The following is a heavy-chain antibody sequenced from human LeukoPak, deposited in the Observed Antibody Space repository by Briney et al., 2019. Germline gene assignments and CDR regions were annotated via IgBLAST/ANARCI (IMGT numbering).Heavy chain of an antibody. CDR1: GYTLSDLS. V-gene: IGHV1-24*01. CDR3: ATAFAGNLVDY. J-gene: IGHJ4*02. Sequence: GASVKASCKVSGYTLSDLSMHWVRQAPGKGLEWMGSFALEDGEKIYAQKFQGRVTMTEDTSTDTAYMELSSLRSEDTAVYYCATAFAGNLVDYWGQGTLVTVSS. D-gene: IGHD1-14*01. CDR2: FALEDGEK.